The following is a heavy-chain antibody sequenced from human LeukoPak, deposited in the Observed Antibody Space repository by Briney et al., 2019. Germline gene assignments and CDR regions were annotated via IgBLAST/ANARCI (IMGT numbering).Heavy chain of an antibody. V-gene: IGHV3-33*01. CDR3: ARDRPVAVAGTLDY. CDR2: IWYDGSNK. J-gene: IGHJ4*02. CDR1: GFTFSSYG. Sequence: TGGSLRLSCAASGFTFSSYGMHWVRQAPGKGLEWVAVIWYDGSNKYYADSVKGRFTISRDNSKNTLYLQMNGLRAEDTAVYYCARDRPVAVAGTLDYWGQGTLVTVSS. D-gene: IGHD6-19*01.